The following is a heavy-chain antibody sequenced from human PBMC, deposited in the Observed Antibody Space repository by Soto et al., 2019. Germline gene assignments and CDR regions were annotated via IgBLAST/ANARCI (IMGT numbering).Heavy chain of an antibody. D-gene: IGHD6-13*01. Sequence: QVQLVQSGAEEKKPGASVKVSCKASGYTFTNYAMHLVRQAPGQRLEWMGWINAGNGNTKYSQKFQGRVTITRDTSASTAYMELSSLRSEDTAVYYCARAVGGSSSRGDYWGQGTLVTVSS. V-gene: IGHV1-3*05. J-gene: IGHJ4*02. CDR1: GYTFTNYA. CDR2: INAGNGNT. CDR3: ARAVGGSSSRGDY.